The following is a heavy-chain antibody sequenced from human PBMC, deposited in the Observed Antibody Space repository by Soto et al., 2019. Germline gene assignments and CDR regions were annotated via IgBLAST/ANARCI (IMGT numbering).Heavy chain of an antibody. D-gene: IGHD1-26*01. Sequence: SETLSLTCTVSGGSISSSSYYWGWIRQPPGKGLEWIGSIYYSGSTYYNPALKSRVTISVDTSKNQFSLKLSFGTAADTAVYYCARLMAVPLHYYYYYGMDVWGQGTTVTVSS. CDR3: ARLMAVPLHYYYYYGMDV. CDR2: IYYSGST. J-gene: IGHJ6*02. V-gene: IGHV4-39*01. CDR1: GGSISSSSYY.